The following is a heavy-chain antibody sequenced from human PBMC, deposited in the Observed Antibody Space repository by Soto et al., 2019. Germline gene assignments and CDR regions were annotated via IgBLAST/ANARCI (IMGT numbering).Heavy chain of an antibody. CDR2: IYYSGST. J-gene: IGHJ4*02. V-gene: IGHV4-59*01. CDR3: ESQTANYYGSGSYYLPFDY. CDR1: GVSISSLY. D-gene: IGHD3-10*01. Sequence: SETLSLTCTVSGVSISSLYWSWIRQPPGKGLEWIGNIYYSGSTNYNPSLKSRVTISVDTSKNQFSLKLSSVTAADTAVYYCESQTANYYGSGSYYLPFDYWGQGTLVTVS.